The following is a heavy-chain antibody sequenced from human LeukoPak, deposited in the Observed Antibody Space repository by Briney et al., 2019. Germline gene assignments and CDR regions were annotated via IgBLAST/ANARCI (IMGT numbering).Heavy chain of an antibody. CDR1: GGSLNDHY. J-gene: IGHJ4*02. Sequence: SETLSLTCAVYGGSLNDHYWYWLRHPPGKGLEWIGEGSESGGTKFNPSLKSRVTISEDTSKNQFSQKLHSVTAADTAVYYCARAGDFWTNYYPDHWGQGTLVTVSS. D-gene: IGHD3/OR15-3a*01. V-gene: IGHV4-34*01. CDR3: ARAGDFWTNYYPDH. CDR2: GSESGGT.